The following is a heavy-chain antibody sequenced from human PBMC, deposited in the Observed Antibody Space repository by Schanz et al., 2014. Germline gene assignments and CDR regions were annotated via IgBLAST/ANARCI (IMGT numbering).Heavy chain of an antibody. CDR2: ISSSGSTI. Sequence: QAQLVESGGGVVQPGRSLRLSCAASGFTFSDYYMSWIRQAPGKGLEWVSYISSSGSTIYYADSVKGRFTISRDNSENTLYLQMNSLRAEDTAVYYCAKQHGVIQQVSDYWGQGTLVTVSS. CDR3: AKQHGVIQQVSDY. D-gene: IGHD3-22*01. J-gene: IGHJ4*02. CDR1: GFTFSDYY. V-gene: IGHV3-11*01.